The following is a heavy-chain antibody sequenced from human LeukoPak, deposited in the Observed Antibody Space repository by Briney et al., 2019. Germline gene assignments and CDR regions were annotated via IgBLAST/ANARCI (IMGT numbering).Heavy chain of an antibody. CDR3: ATPGYSYGLFDY. J-gene: IGHJ4*02. Sequence: SETLSLTCAVYGGSFSGYYWSWIRQPPGKGLEWIGEINHSGSTNYNPSLKSRVTISVGTSKNQFSLKLSSVTAADTAVYYCATPGYSYGLFDYWGQGTLVTVSS. D-gene: IGHD5-18*01. CDR2: INHSGST. CDR1: GGSFSGYY. V-gene: IGHV4-34*01.